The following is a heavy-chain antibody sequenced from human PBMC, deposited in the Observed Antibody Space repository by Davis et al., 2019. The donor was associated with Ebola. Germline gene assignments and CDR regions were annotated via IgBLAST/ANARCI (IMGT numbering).Heavy chain of an antibody. V-gene: IGHV1-18*01. J-gene: IGHJ4*02. Sequence: AASVKVSCKTFGYTFTSYGITWVRQAPGQGLEWMGWISAYNGNTNYAQKLQGRVTMTTDTSTSTAYMELRSLRSDDTAVYYCARDGGSGWYWYWGQGTLVTVSS. CDR1: GYTFTSYG. CDR3: ARDGGSGWYWY. CDR2: ISAYNGNT. D-gene: IGHD6-19*01.